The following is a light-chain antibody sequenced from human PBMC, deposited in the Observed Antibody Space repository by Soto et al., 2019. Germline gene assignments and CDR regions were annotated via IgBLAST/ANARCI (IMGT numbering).Light chain of an antibody. V-gene: IGKV3-11*01. CDR2: DAS. Sequence: EVVMTQSPGAVSVSPWERATLSCRASQSVSSNLAWYQQKPGQAPRLLIYDASSRATGIPARFSGIGSRTDFTLTISSLEPEDFAVYYCHQRSNWPRTFGQGTRLEIK. CDR3: HQRSNWPRT. CDR1: QSVSSN. J-gene: IGKJ5*01.